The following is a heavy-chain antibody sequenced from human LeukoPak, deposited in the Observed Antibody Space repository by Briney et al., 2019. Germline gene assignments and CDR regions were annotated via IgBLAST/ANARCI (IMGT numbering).Heavy chain of an antibody. D-gene: IGHD4-17*01. CDR1: GFTFSSYA. CDR2: ISGSGGST. V-gene: IGHV3-23*01. Sequence: GGSLRLSCAASGFTFSSYAMSWVRQAPGKGLEWVSAISGSGGSTYYADSVKGRFTISRDNSKNTLYLQMDSLRAEDTAVYYCAKGGVGDYAFDYWGQGTLVTVSS. J-gene: IGHJ4*02. CDR3: AKGGVGDYAFDY.